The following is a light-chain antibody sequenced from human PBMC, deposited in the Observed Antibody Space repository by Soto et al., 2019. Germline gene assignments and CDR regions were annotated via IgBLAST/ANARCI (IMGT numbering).Light chain of an antibody. CDR3: SSYTSSSTLVV. J-gene: IGLJ2*01. CDR1: SSDVRGYNY. CDR2: DVS. V-gene: IGLV2-14*01. Sequence: QSALTQPAYVSRSPGQSITTSCTGTSSDVRGYNYVSWYQQHLGKAPKLMIYDVSNRPSGVSNRFSGSKSGNTASLTISGLQAEDEAEYYCSSYTSSSTLVVFGGGTKVTVL.